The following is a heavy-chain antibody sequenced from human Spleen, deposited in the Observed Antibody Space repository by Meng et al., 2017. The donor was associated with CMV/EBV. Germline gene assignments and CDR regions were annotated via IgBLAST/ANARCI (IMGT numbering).Heavy chain of an antibody. Sequence: AISSGGYYWSWIRQHPGKGLEWIGYIYYSGSTYYNPSLKSRVTRSVDTSKNQFSLKLSAVTAADTAVYDCARDSRYYDFWSGYFDYWGQGTLVTVSS. J-gene: IGHJ4*02. CDR1: AISSGGYY. CDR3: ARDSRYYDFWSGYFDY. D-gene: IGHD3-3*01. V-gene: IGHV4-31*02. CDR2: IYYSGST.